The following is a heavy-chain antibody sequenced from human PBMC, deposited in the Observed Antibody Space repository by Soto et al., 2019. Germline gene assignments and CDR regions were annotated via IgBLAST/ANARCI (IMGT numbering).Heavy chain of an antibody. CDR1: GGTFSSYA. V-gene: IGHV1-69*01. Sequence: QVQLVQSGAEVKKPGSSVKVSCKASGGTFSSYAISWLRQAPGQGLEWMGGIIPIFGTANYAQKFQGRVTITADEATRTAYMDLSRLRSEDTAVYYCESPTRRSHYCYDSSPDAFDICGQGTMVTVSS. J-gene: IGHJ3*02. D-gene: IGHD3-22*01. CDR2: IIPIFGTA. CDR3: ESPTRRSHYCYDSSPDAFDI.